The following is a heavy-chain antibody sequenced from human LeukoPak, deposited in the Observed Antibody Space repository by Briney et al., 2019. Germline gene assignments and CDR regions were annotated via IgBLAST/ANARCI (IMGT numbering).Heavy chain of an antibody. Sequence: GGSLRLSCAASGFTFSSYGMHWVRQAPGKGLEWVAFIRYDGSNKYYADSVKGRFTISRDNAKNSLYLQMNSLRAEDTAVYYCARDPGYCSSTSCYPDYWGQGTLVTVSS. CDR1: GFTFSSYG. J-gene: IGHJ4*02. CDR3: ARDPGYCSSTSCYPDY. D-gene: IGHD2-2*01. CDR2: IRYDGSNK. V-gene: IGHV3-30*02.